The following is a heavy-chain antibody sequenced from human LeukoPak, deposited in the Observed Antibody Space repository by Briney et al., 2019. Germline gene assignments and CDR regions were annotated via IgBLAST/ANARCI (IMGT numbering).Heavy chain of an antibody. D-gene: IGHD3-22*01. CDR2: ISYDGSNK. V-gene: IGHV3-30-3*01. CDR1: GFTFSSYA. Sequence: PGGSLSLSCAASGFTFSSYAMHWVRQAPGKGLEWVAVISYDGSNKYYADSVKGRFTISRDNSKNTLYLQMNSLRAEDTAVYYCASDSSGPYWGQGTLVTVSS. J-gene: IGHJ4*02. CDR3: ASDSSGPY.